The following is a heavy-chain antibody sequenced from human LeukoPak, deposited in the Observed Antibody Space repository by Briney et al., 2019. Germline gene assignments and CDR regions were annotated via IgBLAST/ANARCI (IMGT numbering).Heavy chain of an antibody. D-gene: IGHD1-26*01. V-gene: IGHV3-23*01. J-gene: IGHJ4*02. CDR2: ISGSGGST. Sequence: GGSLRLSCAASGFTFSSYAMSWVRQAPGKGLEWVSGISAPGNGLEWVSAISGSGGSTYYADSVKGRFTISRDNSKNTLYLQMNSLRADDTAVYYCAKEVSGSYGYWGQGTLVAVSS. CDR3: AKEVSGSYGY. CDR1: GFTFSSYA.